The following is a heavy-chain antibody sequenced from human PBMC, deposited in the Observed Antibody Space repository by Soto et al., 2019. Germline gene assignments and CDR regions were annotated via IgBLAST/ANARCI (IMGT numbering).Heavy chain of an antibody. J-gene: IGHJ5*02. D-gene: IGHD2-21*02. Sequence: SETLSLTCTVSGGSISSYYWSWIRRPPGKGVEWIGYIYYSGSTNYNPCLKSRVTISVDTSKNQFSLKLSSVTAADTAVYYCARSRMDIVVVTAKVHWFDPWGQGTLVTVSS. CDR3: ARSRMDIVVVTAKVHWFDP. V-gene: IGHV4-59*01. CDR2: IYYSGST. CDR1: GGSISSYY.